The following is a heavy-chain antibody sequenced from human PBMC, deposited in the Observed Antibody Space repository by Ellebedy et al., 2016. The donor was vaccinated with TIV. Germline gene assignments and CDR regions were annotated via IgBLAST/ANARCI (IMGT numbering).Heavy chain of an antibody. D-gene: IGHD2-2*01. Sequence: GESLKISCAASGFTFSHYGMHWVRQAPGKGLEWVALIWYDGRHKFYGNSVKGRFTISRDDSRRTLSLQMDSLRAEDTAVYYCARDPRVVIPAAMDYWGQGTRVTVAS. CDR2: IWYDGRHK. J-gene: IGHJ4*02. CDR3: ARDPRVVIPAAMDY. CDR1: GFTFSHYG. V-gene: IGHV3-33*01.